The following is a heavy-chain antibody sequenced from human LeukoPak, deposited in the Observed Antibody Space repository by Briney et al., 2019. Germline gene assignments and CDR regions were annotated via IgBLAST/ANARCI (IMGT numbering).Heavy chain of an antibody. CDR1: GDSISSHY. Sequence: SETLPLTCTVFGDSISSHYWSWIRQPPGKGLEWIGYINYSGNTDYNPSLKSRVTISVDTSKNQFSLRLSSVTAADTAVYYCAREGRQDYVYFDYWGQGTLVTVSS. CDR3: AREGRQDYVYFDY. V-gene: IGHV4-59*11. CDR2: INYSGNT. J-gene: IGHJ4*02. D-gene: IGHD4-17*01.